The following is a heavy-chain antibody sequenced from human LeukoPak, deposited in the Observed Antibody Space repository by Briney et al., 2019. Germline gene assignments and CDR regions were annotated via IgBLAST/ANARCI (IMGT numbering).Heavy chain of an antibody. D-gene: IGHD2-21*02. V-gene: IGHV4-34*01. CDR1: GGSFSGYY. CDR2: INHSGST. J-gene: IGHJ4*02. CDR3: ARDGAYCGGDCYHPPGYFDY. Sequence: PSETLSLTRAVYGGSFSGYYWSWIRQPPGKGLEWIGEINHSGSTNYNPSLKSRVTISVDTSKNQFSLKLSSVTAADTAVYYCARDGAYCGGDCYHPPGYFDYWGQGILVTVSS.